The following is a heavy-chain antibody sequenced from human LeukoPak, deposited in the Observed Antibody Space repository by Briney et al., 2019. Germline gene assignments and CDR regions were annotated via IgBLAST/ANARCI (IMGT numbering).Heavy chain of an antibody. D-gene: IGHD3-3*01. CDR1: GYTFTSYG. Sequence: ASVKVSCKTSGYTFTSYGISWVRQAPGQGLEWMGWISAYNAKTNYVQKLQGRVTMTTDTSTTTAYMELRSLKSDDTAVYYCARDLVNTIFGVVTIENYYYYGMDVWGQGTTVTVSS. CDR2: ISAYNAKT. J-gene: IGHJ6*02. CDR3: ARDLVNTIFGVVTIENYYYYGMDV. V-gene: IGHV1-18*01.